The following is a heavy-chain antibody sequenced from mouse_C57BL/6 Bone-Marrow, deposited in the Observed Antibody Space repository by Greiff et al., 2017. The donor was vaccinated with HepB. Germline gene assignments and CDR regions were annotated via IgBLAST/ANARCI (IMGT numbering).Heavy chain of an antibody. D-gene: IGHD1-2*01. CDR3: ARRLYAMDY. CDR2: ISSGSSTI. Sequence: DVKLVESGGGLVKPGGSLKLSCAASGFTFSDYGMHWVRQAPEKGLEWVAYISSGSSTIYYADTVKGRFTISRDNAKNTLFLQMTSLMSEDTAMYYCARRLYAMDYWGQGTSVTVSS. J-gene: IGHJ4*01. V-gene: IGHV5-17*01. CDR1: GFTFSDYG.